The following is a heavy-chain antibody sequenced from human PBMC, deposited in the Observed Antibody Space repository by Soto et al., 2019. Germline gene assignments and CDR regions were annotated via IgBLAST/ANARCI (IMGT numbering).Heavy chain of an antibody. Sequence: ASVKVSCKASGYTFIDYSIHWVRQAPGQGLEWMGRINPHSGDTDYSQKFRGRVTLTRDTSSSTAYMELTRVRFDDTAIYYCARDRFTSGCDYFELWGQGTQVNVSS. CDR1: GYTFIDYS. V-gene: IGHV1-2*06. J-gene: IGHJ4*02. CDR3: ARDRFTSGCDYFEL. CDR2: INPHSGDT. D-gene: IGHD6-19*01.